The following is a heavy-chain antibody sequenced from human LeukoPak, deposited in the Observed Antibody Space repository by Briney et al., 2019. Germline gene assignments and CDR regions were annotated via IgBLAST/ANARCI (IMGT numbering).Heavy chain of an antibody. CDR1: GGSSSSYY. J-gene: IGHJ4*02. Sequence: SETLSLTCTVSGGSSSSYYWSWIRQPPGKGLEWIGHVHYREGTNYNPSLKSRVTILADTSKNQFSLRLSSVTAADTAVYYCARKGSSSCFDYWGQGTLVTVSS. CDR3: ARKGSSSCFDY. D-gene: IGHD6-6*01. CDR2: VHYREGT. V-gene: IGHV4-59*01.